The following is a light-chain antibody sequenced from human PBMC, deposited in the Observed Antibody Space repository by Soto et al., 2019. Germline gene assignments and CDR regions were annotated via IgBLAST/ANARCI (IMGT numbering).Light chain of an antibody. CDR2: DAS. V-gene: IGKV3-11*01. J-gene: IGKJ5*01. Sequence: EIVLTQSPVTLSLSPGQGAALSCRASQSISNYLAWYLQKPGQAPRLLIYDASNRATGTPARFSGSGSGTDFTLTISRLEPEDFAVYYCQQRSNWPPSITFGQGTRREIK. CDR1: QSISNY. CDR3: QQRSNWPPSIT.